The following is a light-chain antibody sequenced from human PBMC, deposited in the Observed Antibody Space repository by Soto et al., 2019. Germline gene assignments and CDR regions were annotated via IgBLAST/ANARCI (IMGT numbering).Light chain of an antibody. CDR1: QSVSSSY. V-gene: IGKV3-20*01. CDR3: QLYGSTPGVT. J-gene: IGKJ4*01. Sequence: EIVLTQSPGTLSLSPGERATLSCRASQSVSSSYLAWYQQKPGQAPRLLIYGASSRATGIPDRFSGSGSGTDFTLTLSRLEPEHFAVYYCQLYGSTPGVTFGGGTKVEIK. CDR2: GAS.